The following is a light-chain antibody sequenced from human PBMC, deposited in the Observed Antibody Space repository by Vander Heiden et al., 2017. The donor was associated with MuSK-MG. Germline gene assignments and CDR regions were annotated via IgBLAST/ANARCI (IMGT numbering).Light chain of an antibody. CDR3: APWDDSLKGWV. Sequence: QSVLTQSPSASGTPGQRVTIPCSGSSSNIGSNAVNWYRQLPGTAPKLLLYNDNQRPSGVPDRFSASKSGTSASLAISGLQSEDEAEYYCAPWDDSLKGWVFGGGTKLTVL. J-gene: IGLJ3*02. CDR2: NDN. CDR1: SSNIGSNA. V-gene: IGLV1-44*01.